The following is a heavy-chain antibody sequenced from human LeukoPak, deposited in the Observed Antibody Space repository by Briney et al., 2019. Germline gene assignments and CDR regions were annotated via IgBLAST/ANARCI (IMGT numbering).Heavy chain of an antibody. D-gene: IGHD3-10*01. Sequence: GGSLRLSCAASGFTVSSNYMSWVRQAPGKGLEWVTVIYSGGSTYYADSVKGRFTISRDNSKNTLYLQMNSLRAEDTAVYYCARSYYGSGSYYFDYWGQGTLVTVSS. V-gene: IGHV3-53*01. CDR3: ARSYYGSGSYYFDY. CDR2: IYSGGST. J-gene: IGHJ4*02. CDR1: GFTVSSNY.